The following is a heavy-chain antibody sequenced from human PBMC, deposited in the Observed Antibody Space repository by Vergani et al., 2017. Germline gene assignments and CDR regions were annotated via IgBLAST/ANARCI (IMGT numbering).Heavy chain of an antibody. CDR1: GFTFSIYA. V-gene: IGHV3-23*01. CDR3: EKVPLRFQDSSGFDY. CDR2: ISGSGGST. J-gene: IGHJ4*02. D-gene: IGHD3-22*01. Sequence: EVQLLESGGGLVQPGGSLRLSCAASGFTFSIYAMSWVRQAPGKGLEWVSAISGSGGSTYYADSVKGRFTISRDNSKNTLYLQMNSLRAEDTAVYYCEKVPLRFQDSSGFDYWGQGTLVTVSS.